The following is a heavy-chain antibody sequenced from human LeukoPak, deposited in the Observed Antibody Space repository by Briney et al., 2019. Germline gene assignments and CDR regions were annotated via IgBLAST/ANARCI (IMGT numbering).Heavy chain of an antibody. V-gene: IGHV3-48*03. CDR3: ARARYCSSTSCYVYYYYYYGMDV. J-gene: IGHJ6*02. D-gene: IGHD2-2*01. CDR2: IISSGITI. Sequence: PGGSLRLSCAASGFTFSSYEMNWVRQAPGKGLEWVSYIISSGITIYYADSVKGRFTISRDNARNSLYLQMNSLRAEDTAVYYCARARYCSSTSCYVYYYYYYGMDVWGQGTTVTVSS. CDR1: GFTFSSYE.